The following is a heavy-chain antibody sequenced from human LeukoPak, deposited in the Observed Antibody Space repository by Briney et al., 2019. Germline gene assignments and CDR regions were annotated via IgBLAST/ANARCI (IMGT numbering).Heavy chain of an antibody. V-gene: IGHV6-1*01. CDR2: TNYRSKWYN. D-gene: IGHD5-24*01. J-gene: IGHJ3*02. Sequence: SQTLSLTCAISGDSVSSNSAAWNWIRQSPSRGLEWLGRTNYRSKWYNDYAVSVKSRITINPGTSKNQFSLQLNSVTPEDTAVYYCARGGQGDGYSADDALDIWGQGTMVTVSS. CDR1: GDSVSSNSAA. CDR3: ARGGQGDGYSADDALDI.